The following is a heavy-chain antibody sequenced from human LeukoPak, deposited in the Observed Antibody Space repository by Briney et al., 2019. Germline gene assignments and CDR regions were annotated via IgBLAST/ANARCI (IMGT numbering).Heavy chain of an antibody. V-gene: IGHV4-59*01. Sequence: SETLSLTCTVSGGSISSYYWSWIRPPPGKGLEWIGYIYYSGSTNYNPSLKSRVTISVDTSKNQFSLKLSSVTAADTAVYYCARQPVGAARYFDYWGQGTLVTVPS. J-gene: IGHJ4*02. CDR2: IYYSGST. CDR1: GGSISSYY. CDR3: ARQPVGAARYFDY. D-gene: IGHD1-26*01.